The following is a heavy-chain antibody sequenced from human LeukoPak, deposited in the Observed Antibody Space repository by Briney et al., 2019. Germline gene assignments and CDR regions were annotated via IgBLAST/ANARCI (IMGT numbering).Heavy chain of an antibody. V-gene: IGHV3-33*08. Sequence: PGRSLRLSCAASGFTFSSYALHWVRQAPGKGLEWVAVIWYDGSNKYYADSVKGRFTISRDNSKNTLYLQMNSLRAEDTAVYYCARDPDAFDIWGQGTMVTVSS. CDR1: GFTFSSYA. J-gene: IGHJ3*02. CDR2: IWYDGSNK. CDR3: ARDPDAFDI.